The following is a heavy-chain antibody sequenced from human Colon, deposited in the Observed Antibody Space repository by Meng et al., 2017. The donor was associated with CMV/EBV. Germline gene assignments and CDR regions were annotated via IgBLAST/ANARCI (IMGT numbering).Heavy chain of an antibody. CDR2: INTGNANT. CDR3: ARQISVGSVDP. D-gene: IGHD1-26*01. CDR1: GYSFSSYA. V-gene: IGHV1-3*04. Sequence: QVHLVQSGAEVKKPGASVTVSCKAFGYSFSSYAIHWVRQAPGQRLEWLGWINTGNANTKYSQKFQGRVTITRDTSASTIYMDLNNLRSEDTAVYYCARQISVGSVDPWGQGTLVTVSS. J-gene: IGHJ5*02.